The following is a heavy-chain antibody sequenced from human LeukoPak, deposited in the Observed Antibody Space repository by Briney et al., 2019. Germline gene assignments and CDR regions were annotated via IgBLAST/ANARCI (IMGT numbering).Heavy chain of an antibody. CDR1: GFTFSSYA. J-gene: IGHJ4*02. V-gene: IGHV3-23*01. D-gene: IGHD6-19*01. CDR3: ANDRTLVSSGWRYFDY. CDR2: ISGSGGST. Sequence: PGGSLRLSCAASGFTFSSYAMSWVRQAPGKGLEWVSAISGSGGSTYYADSVKGRFTISRDNSKSTLYLQMNSLRAEDTAVYYCANDRTLVSSGWRYFDYWGQGTLVTVSS.